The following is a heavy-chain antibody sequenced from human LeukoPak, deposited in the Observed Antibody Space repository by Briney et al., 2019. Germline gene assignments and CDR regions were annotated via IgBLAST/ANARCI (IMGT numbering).Heavy chain of an antibody. D-gene: IGHD2-2*01. Sequence: SETLSLTCTVSGYSINNGYQWAWIQQSPGRGLEWIGSIYHDGGAHYNPSLSRRVVISVDTSNNQFSLRLSSVTVADTAVYYCARDPRWLTPDCTSLSCYENYFDPWGRGTLVTVSS. CDR2: IYHDGGA. J-gene: IGHJ5*02. CDR3: ARDPRWLTPDCTSLSCYENYFDP. V-gene: IGHV4-38-2*02. CDR1: GYSINNGYQ.